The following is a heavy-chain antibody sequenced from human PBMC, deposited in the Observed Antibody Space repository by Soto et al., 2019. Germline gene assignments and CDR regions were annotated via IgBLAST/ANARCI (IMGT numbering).Heavy chain of an antibody. Sequence: GGSLRLSCAAPGFTFSSYWMHWVRQAPGKGLVWVSRINSDGSSTSYADSVKGRFTISRDNAKNTLYLQMNSLRAEDTAVYYCARTDYYDSSGQEGFDPWGQGTLVTVSS. CDR1: GFTFSSYW. CDR3: ARTDYYDSSGQEGFDP. J-gene: IGHJ5*02. D-gene: IGHD3-22*01. V-gene: IGHV3-74*01. CDR2: INSDGSST.